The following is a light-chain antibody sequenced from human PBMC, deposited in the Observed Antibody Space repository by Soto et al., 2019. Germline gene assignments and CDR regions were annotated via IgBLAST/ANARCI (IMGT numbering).Light chain of an antibody. CDR2: EDN. Sequence: NFMLTQPHSVSESPGKTVTISCTRSSGSIASNYVQWYQQRPGSSPTTVIYEDNQRPSGVPDRFSGSIDSSSNSASLTISGLKTEDEADYYCQSYDSSNWVFSGGTKVTVL. CDR1: SGSIASNY. J-gene: IGLJ3*02. CDR3: QSYDSSNWV. V-gene: IGLV6-57*01.